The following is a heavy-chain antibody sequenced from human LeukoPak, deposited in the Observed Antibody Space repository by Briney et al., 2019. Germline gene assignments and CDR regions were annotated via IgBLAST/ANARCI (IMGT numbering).Heavy chain of an antibody. J-gene: IGHJ6*02. D-gene: IGHD2-2*02. CDR3: ARGDFVVVPTAIIYYIYSGVDV. CDR1: GGTFSSYA. Sequence: ASVKVSCKASGGTFSSYAISWVRQAPGQGLEWMGGIIPIFGTANYAQKFQGRVTITADESTSTAYMELSSLRSEDTAVYYCARGDFVVVPTAIIYYIYSGVDVWGQGTTVTVSS. V-gene: IGHV1-69*13. CDR2: IIPIFGTA.